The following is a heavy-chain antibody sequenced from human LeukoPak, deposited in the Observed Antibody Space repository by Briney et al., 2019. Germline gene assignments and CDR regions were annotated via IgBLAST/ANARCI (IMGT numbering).Heavy chain of an antibody. CDR1: GFTFSNYW. J-gene: IGHJ4*02. CDR2: INSDGSTT. CDR3: ARDSGHDY. V-gene: IGHV3-74*01. D-gene: IGHD1-26*01. Sequence: GGSLRLSCAASGFTFSNYWMYWVRQGPGKGLVWVSRINSDGSTTNYADSVKGRFTVSGDNAKKTLYLQMNSLRAEDTAVYYCARDSGHDYWGQGTLVTVSS.